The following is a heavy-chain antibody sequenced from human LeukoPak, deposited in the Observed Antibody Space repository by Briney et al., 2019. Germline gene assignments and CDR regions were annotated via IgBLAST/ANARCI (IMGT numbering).Heavy chain of an antibody. CDR1: GFTVSSNY. J-gene: IGHJ4*02. CDR3: ASLYYYGSGSYFDY. CDR2: IYSGGST. V-gene: IGHV3-53*01. D-gene: IGHD3-10*01. Sequence: PGGSLRLSCAASGFTVSSNYMSWVRQAPGKGLEWVSVIYSGGSTYYADSVKGRFTISRDNSKNTLYLQMNSLRAEDTAVYYCASLYYYGSGSYFDYWGQGTLVTVSS.